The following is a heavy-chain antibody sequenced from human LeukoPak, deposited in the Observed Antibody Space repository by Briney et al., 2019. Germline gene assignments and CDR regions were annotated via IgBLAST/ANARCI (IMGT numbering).Heavy chain of an antibody. J-gene: IGHJ4*02. Sequence: GRSLRLSCAASGFTFSSYGMHWVRQAPGKGLEWVAVISYDGSNKYYADSVKGRFTISRDNAKNSLYLQMNSLRAEDTALYYCAKDREFCSYGSFDYWGQGTLVTVSS. CDR1: GFTFSSYG. D-gene: IGHD5-18*01. CDR2: ISYDGSNK. CDR3: AKDREFCSYGSFDY. V-gene: IGHV3-30*18.